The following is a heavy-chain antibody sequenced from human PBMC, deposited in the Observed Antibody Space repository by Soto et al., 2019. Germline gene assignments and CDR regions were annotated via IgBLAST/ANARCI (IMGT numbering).Heavy chain of an antibody. J-gene: IGHJ6*02. D-gene: IGHD1-7*01. CDR1: GYIFTGYH. V-gene: IGHV1-2*02. CDR3: AREELTIYYYGMDV. CDR2: INPNSGGT. Sequence: ASVKVSCKASGYIFTGYHMHWVRQAPGQGLEWMGWINPNSGGTKYAQKFQGRVTMTRDTSISTAYMELSSLGSDDTAAYYCAREELTIYYYGMDVWGQGTRVTVSS.